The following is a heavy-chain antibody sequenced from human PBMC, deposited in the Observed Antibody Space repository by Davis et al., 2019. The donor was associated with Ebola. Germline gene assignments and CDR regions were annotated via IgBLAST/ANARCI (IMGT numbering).Heavy chain of an antibody. D-gene: IGHD6-19*01. Sequence: GGSLTLSCAASGFTFSSYAMSWVRQAPGKGLEWVSAISGSGGSTYYADSVKGRFTISRDNSKNTLYLQMNSLRAEETAVYYCAKRAGIAVAGTGRYFDYWGQGTLVTVSS. CDR1: GFTFSSYA. J-gene: IGHJ4*02. CDR3: AKRAGIAVAGTGRYFDY. CDR2: ISGSGGST. V-gene: IGHV3-23*01.